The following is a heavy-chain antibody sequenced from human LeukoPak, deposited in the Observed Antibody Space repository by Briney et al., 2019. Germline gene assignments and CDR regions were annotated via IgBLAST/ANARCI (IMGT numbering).Heavy chain of an antibody. CDR1: GGSISSSSYY. D-gene: IGHD5-12*01. V-gene: IGHV4-39*07. Sequence: SETLSLTCTVSGGSISSSSYYWGWIRQAPGKGLEWIGSIYYSGSTYYNPSLKSRVTISVDTSKNQFSLKLSSVTAADTAVYYCARGRGPGYEYDWGQGTLVTVSS. J-gene: IGHJ4*02. CDR3: ARGRGPGYEYD. CDR2: IYYSGST.